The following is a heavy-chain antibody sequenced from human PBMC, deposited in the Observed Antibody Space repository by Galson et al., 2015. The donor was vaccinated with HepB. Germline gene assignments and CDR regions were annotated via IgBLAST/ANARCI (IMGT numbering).Heavy chain of an antibody. Sequence: SLRLSCAASRFNFNYYAMHWVRQAPGRGLEYISGITNDGAGTNYADFVRGRFTISRDNSRKSLNLQMTSLRPDDTALYYCVKEDILSGFLVGSFHVWGQGTMVTVSS. CDR3: VKEDILSGFLVGSFHV. J-gene: IGHJ3*01. CDR2: ITNDGAGT. CDR1: RFNFNYYA. V-gene: IGHV3-64D*08. D-gene: IGHD3-9*01.